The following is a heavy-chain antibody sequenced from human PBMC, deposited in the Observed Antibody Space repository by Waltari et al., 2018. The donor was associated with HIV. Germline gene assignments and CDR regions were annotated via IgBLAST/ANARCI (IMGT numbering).Heavy chain of an antibody. J-gene: IGHJ4*02. CDR3: ARAGPWDYYDSSGYYYFDY. CDR1: GFTVSSNY. CDR2: IYSGGST. V-gene: IGHV3-53*02. Sequence: EVQLVETGGGLIQPGGSLRLSCAASGFTVSSNYMSWVRQAPGKGLEWVSVIYSGGSTYYADSVKGRFTISRDNSKNTLYLQMNSLRAEDTAAYYCARAGPWDYYDSSGYYYFDYWGQGTLVTVSS. D-gene: IGHD3-22*01.